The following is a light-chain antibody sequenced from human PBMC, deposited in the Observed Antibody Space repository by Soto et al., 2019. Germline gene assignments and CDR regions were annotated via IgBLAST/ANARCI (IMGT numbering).Light chain of an antibody. Sequence: SSELTQPPSVSVSPGQTASITCSGDKLGDKYACWYQQKPGQSPVLVIYQDSKRPSGIPERFSGSNSGNTATLTISGTQAMDEADYYCQAWDSSNVVFGGGTKLIVL. CDR2: QDS. CDR3: QAWDSSNVV. J-gene: IGLJ2*01. V-gene: IGLV3-1*01. CDR1: KLGDKY.